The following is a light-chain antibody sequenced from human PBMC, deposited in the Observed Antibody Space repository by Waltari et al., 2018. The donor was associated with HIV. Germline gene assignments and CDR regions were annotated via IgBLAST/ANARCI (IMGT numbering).Light chain of an antibody. CDR1: SSDVGGYTY. CDR3: SSYTSSSTLV. J-gene: IGLJ2*01. V-gene: IGLV2-14*03. CDR2: DVS. Sequence: QSALTQPASVSGSPGQSITISCTGTSSDVGGYTYVSWYHQHPGKAPKLMIYDVSNRPSGVSNRFSGSKSGNTASLTISGLQAEDEADYYCSSYTSSSTLVFGGGTKLTVL.